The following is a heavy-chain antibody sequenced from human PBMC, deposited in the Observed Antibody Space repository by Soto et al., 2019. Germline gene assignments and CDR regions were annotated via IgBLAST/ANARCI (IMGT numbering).Heavy chain of an antibody. V-gene: IGHV4-34*01. Sequence: SETLSLTCAVYGGSFSGYYWSWIRQPPGKGLEWIGEINHSGSTNYNPSLKSRVTISVDTSKNQFSLKLSSVTAADTAVYYCARGETSYPFDYWGQGTLVTVSS. CDR1: GGSFSGYY. CDR3: ARGETSYPFDY. CDR2: INHSGST. J-gene: IGHJ4*02. D-gene: IGHD2-2*01.